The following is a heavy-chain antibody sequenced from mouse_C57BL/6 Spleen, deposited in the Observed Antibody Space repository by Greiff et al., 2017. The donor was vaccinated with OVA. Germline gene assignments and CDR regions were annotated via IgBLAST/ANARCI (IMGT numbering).Heavy chain of an antibody. D-gene: IGHD4-1*01. CDR3: ARQGWDDYFDY. Sequence: EVKVVESGGGLVKPGGSLKLSCAASGFTFSSYTMSWVRQTPEKRLEWVATISGGGGNYYSPDSVSGRFTISRDNAKNTLYLQMSSLRSKDTALYYCARQGWDDYFDYWGQGTTLTVSS. J-gene: IGHJ2*01. CDR2: ISGGGGNY. CDR1: GFTFSSYT. V-gene: IGHV5-9*01.